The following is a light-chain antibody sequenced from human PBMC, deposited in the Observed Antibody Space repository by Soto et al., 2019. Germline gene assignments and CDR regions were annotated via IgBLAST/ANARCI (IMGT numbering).Light chain of an antibody. V-gene: IGKV3-20*01. CDR1: QSVSSSF. J-gene: IGKJ3*01. CDR3: QQYGRSPFT. Sequence: EIVLTQSPGTLSLSPGDTATLSCRASQSVSSSFFAWYQQKPGQPPRLLIYGASSRATGIPDRFSGSGSGTDFTLTISRLEPEDFAVYFCQQYGRSPFTFGPGSTLDLK. CDR2: GAS.